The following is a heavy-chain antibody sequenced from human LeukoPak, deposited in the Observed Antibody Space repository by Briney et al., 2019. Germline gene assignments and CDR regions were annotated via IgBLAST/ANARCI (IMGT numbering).Heavy chain of an antibody. CDR3: ARGDSGNFDY. CDR1: GFTFSNYD. V-gene: IGHV3-23*01. J-gene: IGHJ4*02. D-gene: IGHD1-26*01. CDR2: ISAGRP. Sequence: GGFLRLSCTASGFTFSNYDMSWVHQAPGKGLEWVSSISAGRPFYADSVKGRFTTSRDNSKNTLYLQMNSLRAEDTAVYYCARGDSGNFDYWGQGTLVTVSS.